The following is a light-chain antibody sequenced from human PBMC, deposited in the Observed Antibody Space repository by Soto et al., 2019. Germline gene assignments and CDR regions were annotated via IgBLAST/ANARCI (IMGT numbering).Light chain of an antibody. CDR1: QTVSSS. Sequence: EIVMTQSPATLSVSPGERATLSCRASQTVSSSLAWYQQKPGQAPRLLIYGASTRATGIPARFSGSGSGTEFTLTISSLQSEDFAVYYCQHYNNWPPIFTFGPGTKVDIK. CDR2: GAS. J-gene: IGKJ3*01. CDR3: QHYNNWPPIFT. V-gene: IGKV3-15*01.